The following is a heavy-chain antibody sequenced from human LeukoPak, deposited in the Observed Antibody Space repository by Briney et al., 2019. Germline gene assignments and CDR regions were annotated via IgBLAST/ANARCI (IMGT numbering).Heavy chain of an antibody. CDR1: AFTISSYW. CDR2: IKQDASEK. J-gene: IGHJ3*02. Sequence: PGGSLRLSCAASAFTISSYWMSWVRQAPGKGLEWVANIKQDASEKYYVDSVKGRFPISRDNAKNSLYLQMNSLRAEDTAVYYCARGKYSSGWYYAFDIWGQGTMVTVSS. D-gene: IGHD6-19*01. V-gene: IGHV3-7*01. CDR3: ARGKYSSGWYYAFDI.